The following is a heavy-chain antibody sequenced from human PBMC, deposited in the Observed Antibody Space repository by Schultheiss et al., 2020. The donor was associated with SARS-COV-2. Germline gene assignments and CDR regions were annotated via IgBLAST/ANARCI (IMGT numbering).Heavy chain of an antibody. CDR1: GGSFSGYY. Sequence: LSLTCAVYGGSFSGYYWSWIRQPPGKGLEWVSGISWNSGSIGYADSVKGRFTISRDNSKNTLYLQMNSLRAEDTAVYYCARASGIAVAGGYYYGLDVWGQGTTVTVSS. CDR2: ISWNSGSI. J-gene: IGHJ6*02. D-gene: IGHD6-19*01. V-gene: IGHV3-9*01. CDR3: ARASGIAVAGGYYYGLDV.